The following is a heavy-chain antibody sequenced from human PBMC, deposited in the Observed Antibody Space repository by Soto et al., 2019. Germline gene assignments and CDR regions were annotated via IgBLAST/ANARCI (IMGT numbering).Heavy chain of an antibody. Sequence: QMQLVESGGGMVQLGRSLRLSCAASGFTFSTYGMHWVRQAPGKGLEWVAVIWSDGSSEYCSDSVKGRFTISRDNSKNTLYLQISSLRAEDTAVYYCTRARYSSGSYYFDYWGQGTLVTVSS. V-gene: IGHV3-33*01. CDR2: IWSDGSSE. CDR1: GFTFSTYG. CDR3: TRARYSSGSYYFDY. J-gene: IGHJ4*02. D-gene: IGHD6-19*01.